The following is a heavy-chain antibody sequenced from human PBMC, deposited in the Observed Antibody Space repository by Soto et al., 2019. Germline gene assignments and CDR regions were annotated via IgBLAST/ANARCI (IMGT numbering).Heavy chain of an antibody. CDR2: IYYSGST. D-gene: IGHD3-16*01. Sequence: SETLSLTCTVSGGSISSGGYYWSWIRQHPGKGLEWIGYIYYSGSTYYNPSLKSRVTISVDTSKNQFSLKLSSVTAADTAVYYCARAFGVADYYYYYGMDVWGQGTTVTVSS. CDR1: GGSISSGGYY. J-gene: IGHJ6*02. V-gene: IGHV4-31*03. CDR3: ARAFGVADYYYYYGMDV.